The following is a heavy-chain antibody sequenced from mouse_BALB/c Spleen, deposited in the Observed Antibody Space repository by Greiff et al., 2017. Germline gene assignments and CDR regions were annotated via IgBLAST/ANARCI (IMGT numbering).Heavy chain of an antibody. Sequence: EVQGVESGGGLVKPGGSLKLSCAASGFTFSSYAMSWVRQTPEKRLEWVASISSGGSTYYPDSVKGRFTISRDNARNILYLQMSSLRSEDTAMYYCARAYYGSSYPSWFAYWGQGTLVTVSA. D-gene: IGHD1-1*01. CDR3: ARAYYGSSYPSWFAY. J-gene: IGHJ3*01. CDR2: ISSGGST. V-gene: IGHV5-6-5*01. CDR1: GFTFSSYA.